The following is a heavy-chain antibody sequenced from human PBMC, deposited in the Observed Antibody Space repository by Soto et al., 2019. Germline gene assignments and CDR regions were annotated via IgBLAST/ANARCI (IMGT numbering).Heavy chain of an antibody. V-gene: IGHV1-3*01. J-gene: IGHJ6*02. D-gene: IGHD2-2*01. CDR2: IHAGNGNT. Sequence: QVQLVQSGPEMKKPGGSVKLSCKASGYTFTTYSMHWVRQAPGQRLEWMGWIHAGNGNTEHSQKFQGRVTITRDTSASTADVELGSLRSEDTAVYYCARAACSSTSCYNYYAYGMDVWGQGTAVTVS. CDR3: ARAACSSTSCYNYYAYGMDV. CDR1: GYTFTTYS.